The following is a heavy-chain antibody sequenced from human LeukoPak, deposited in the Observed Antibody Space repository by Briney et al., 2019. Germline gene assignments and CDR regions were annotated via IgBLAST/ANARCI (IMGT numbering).Heavy chain of an antibody. J-gene: IGHJ3*02. CDR1: GFTFDDYG. Sequence: AGGSLRLSCAASGFTFDDYGMSWVRQAPGKGLEWVSGINWNGGSTGYADSVKGRFTISRDNAKNSLYLQMNSLRAEDTALYHCARGQWELTHQDAFDIWGQGTMVTVSS. V-gene: IGHV3-20*01. CDR2: INWNGGST. D-gene: IGHD1-26*01. CDR3: ARGQWELTHQDAFDI.